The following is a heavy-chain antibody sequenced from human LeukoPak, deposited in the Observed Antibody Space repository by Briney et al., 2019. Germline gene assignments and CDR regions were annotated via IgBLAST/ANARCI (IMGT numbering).Heavy chain of an antibody. V-gene: IGHV1-2*04. J-gene: IGHJ3*02. CDR3: ARGGITGTTRGPTRLNDAFDI. CDR2: INPNRGGT. Sequence: ASVKVSCKASGYTFTGYYMHWVRQAPGQGLEWMGWINPNRGGTNYAQKFQGWVTMTRDTSISTAYMELSRLRSDDTAVYYCARGGITGTTRGPTRLNDAFDIWGQGTMVTVSS. D-gene: IGHD1-20*01. CDR1: GYTFTGYY.